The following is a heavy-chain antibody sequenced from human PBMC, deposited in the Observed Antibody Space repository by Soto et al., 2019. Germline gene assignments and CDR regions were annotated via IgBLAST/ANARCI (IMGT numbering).Heavy chain of an antibody. Sequence: SETLSLTCTVSGASISYGGFSWSWIRQSPGKGLEWIGYISHLESTYFHPSFKSRLTMSIDRTRNQFSLKLSSVTDAAIAVYYCARGGGYVAFDYWGQGVLVTVSS. CDR3: ARGGGYVAFDY. D-gene: IGHD5-12*01. CDR2: ISHLEST. J-gene: IGHJ4*02. CDR1: GASISYGGFS. V-gene: IGHV4-30-2*06.